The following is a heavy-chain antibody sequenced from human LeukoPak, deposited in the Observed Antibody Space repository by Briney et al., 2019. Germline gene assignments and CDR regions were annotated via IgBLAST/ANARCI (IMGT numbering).Heavy chain of an antibody. V-gene: IGHV4-34*01. CDR3: ARGLPAYCSSTSCYANDY. CDR1: GGSFSGYY. J-gene: IGHJ4*02. CDR2: INHSGSA. D-gene: IGHD2-2*01. Sequence: SETLSLTCAVYGGSFSGYYWSWLRQPPGKGLEWIGEINHSGSANYNPSLKSRVTISVDTSKNQFSLKLSSVTAADTAVYYCARGLPAYCSSTSCYANDYWGQGTLVTVSS.